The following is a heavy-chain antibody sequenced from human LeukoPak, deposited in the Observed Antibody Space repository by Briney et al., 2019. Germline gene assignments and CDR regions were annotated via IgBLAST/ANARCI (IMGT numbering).Heavy chain of an antibody. J-gene: IGHJ4*02. CDR3: VRGSGGQQRLDY. CDR1: GLTVSSNF. V-gene: IGHV4-59*02. D-gene: IGHD6-13*01. CDR2: IYYTGST. Sequence: GSLRLSCAASGLTVSSNFMSWVRQAPGKGLEWVGSIYYTGSTNYNPSLKSRITISMDTSKNQFSLKLSSVTAADTAVYYCVRGSGGQQRLDYWGQGTLVTVSS.